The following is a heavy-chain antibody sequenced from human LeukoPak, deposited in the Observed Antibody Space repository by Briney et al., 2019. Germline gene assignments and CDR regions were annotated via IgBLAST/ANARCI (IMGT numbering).Heavy chain of an antibody. J-gene: IGHJ6*03. CDR3: ASSGYPFYYYYYMDV. CDR2: ISSSGSTI. CDR1: GFTFSSYE. V-gene: IGHV3-48*03. D-gene: IGHD5-12*01. Sequence: PGGSLRLSCAASGFTFSSYEMNWVRQAPGKGLEWVSYISSSGSTIYYADSVKGRFTISRDNAKNSLYLQMNSLRAEDTAVYYCASSGYPFYYYYYMDVWGKGTTVTISS.